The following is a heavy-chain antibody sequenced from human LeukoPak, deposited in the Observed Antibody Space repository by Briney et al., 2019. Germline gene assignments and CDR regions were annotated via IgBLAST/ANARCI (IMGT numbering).Heavy chain of an antibody. V-gene: IGHV3-23*01. Sequence: GGSLRLSCAASGFTFSSYAMSWVRQAPGKGLEWVSAISGSGGSTYYADSVKGRFTISRDNSKNTLYLQMNSLRAEDTAVYYCAKVLGFCYYDSSVYYGYWGQGTLVTVSS. D-gene: IGHD3-22*01. CDR3: AKVLGFCYYDSSVYYGY. CDR2: ISGSGGST. J-gene: IGHJ4*02. CDR1: GFTFSSYA.